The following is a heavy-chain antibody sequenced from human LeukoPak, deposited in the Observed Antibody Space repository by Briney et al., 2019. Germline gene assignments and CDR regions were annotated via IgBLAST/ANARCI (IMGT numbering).Heavy chain of an antibody. Sequence: GESLKISCKAAGNSFTSHWTGWVRQMPGRGLEWMGIIYPSDSDTRYSPSFQGQVTISADKSITTAYLQWSSLKPSDTAMYYCARRLPSSGSYYPFDYWGQGTLVTVSS. V-gene: IGHV5-51*01. CDR2: IYPSDSDT. D-gene: IGHD1-26*01. CDR3: ARRLPSSGSYYPFDY. CDR1: GNSFTSHW. J-gene: IGHJ4*02.